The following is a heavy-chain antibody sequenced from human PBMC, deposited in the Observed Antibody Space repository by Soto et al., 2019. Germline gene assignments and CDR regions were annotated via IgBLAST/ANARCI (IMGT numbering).Heavy chain of an antibody. Sequence: SETLSLTCSVSGDSITTNGYYWGWIRQPPGKGLQWIGNVYRTGSTFSHPSLTSRVFISVDTSKNEFSLRLTSVTAADTAVYYCARSHYTYGLLIDYWGPGTLVTVSS. CDR2: VYRTGST. CDR3: ARSHYTYGLLIDY. V-gene: IGHV4-39*01. D-gene: IGHD2-8*01. J-gene: IGHJ4*02. CDR1: GDSITTNGYY.